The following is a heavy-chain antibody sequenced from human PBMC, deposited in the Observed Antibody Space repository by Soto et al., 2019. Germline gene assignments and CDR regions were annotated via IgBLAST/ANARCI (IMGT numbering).Heavy chain of an antibody. V-gene: IGHV3-23*01. J-gene: IGHJ6*02. CDR2: ISGSGGST. Sequence: PGGSLRLSCAASGFTFSSYAMTWVRQAPGKGLEWVSAISGSGGSTYYADSVKGRFTISRDNSKNTLYLQMNILRAEDTALYYCGNSILSAMESYYYYARDVWGQGTTGTVPS. CDR3: GNSILSAMESYYYYARDV. D-gene: IGHD5-18*01. CDR1: GFTFSSYA.